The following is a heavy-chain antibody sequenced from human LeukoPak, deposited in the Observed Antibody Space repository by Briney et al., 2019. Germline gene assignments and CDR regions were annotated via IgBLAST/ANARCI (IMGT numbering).Heavy chain of an antibody. CDR3: AKRTLGYCSSTSCTGFDI. V-gene: IGHV3-30*18. CDR2: ISYDGSNK. Sequence: GRSLRLSCAASGFTFSSYGMHWVRQAPGKGLEWVAVISYDGSNKYYADSVKGRFTISRDNSKNTLYLQMNSLRAEDTAVYYCAKRTLGYCSSTSCTGFDIWGQGTMVTVSS. D-gene: IGHD2-2*01. J-gene: IGHJ3*02. CDR1: GFTFSSYG.